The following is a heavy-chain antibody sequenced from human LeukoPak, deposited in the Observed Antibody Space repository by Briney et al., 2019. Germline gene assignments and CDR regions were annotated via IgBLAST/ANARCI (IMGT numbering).Heavy chain of an antibody. Sequence: ASVKVSCKASGYTFTGYYMHWVRQAPGQGLEWMGRINPNSGGTNYAQRSQGRVTMTRDTSISTAYMELSRLRSDDTAVYYCARGEIVGATKLKIMPDYWGQGTLVTVSS. CDR3: ARGEIVGATKLKIMPDY. CDR2: INPNSGGT. V-gene: IGHV1-2*06. CDR1: GYTFTGYY. J-gene: IGHJ4*02. D-gene: IGHD1-26*01.